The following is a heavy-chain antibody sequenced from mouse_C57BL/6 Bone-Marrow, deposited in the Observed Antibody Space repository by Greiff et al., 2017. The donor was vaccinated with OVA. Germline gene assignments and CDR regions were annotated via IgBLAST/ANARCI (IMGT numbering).Heavy chain of an antibody. CDR3: ARVLSWFAY. J-gene: IGHJ3*01. Sequence: QVQLQQPGAELVKPGASVKLSCKASGYTFTSYWMHWVKQRPGQGLEWIGMIHPNSGSTNYNEKFTSKATLTVDKSSSTAYMQLSSLTSEDSAVYYCARVLSWFAYWGQGTLVTVSA. CDR1: GYTFTSYW. V-gene: IGHV1-64*01. D-gene: IGHD6-1*01. CDR2: IHPNSGST.